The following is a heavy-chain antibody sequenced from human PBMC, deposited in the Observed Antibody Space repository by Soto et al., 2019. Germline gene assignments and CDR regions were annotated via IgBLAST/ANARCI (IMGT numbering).Heavy chain of an antibody. CDR3: ARSTEGTRRLKY. CDR2: VHHAGRT. J-gene: IGHJ4*02. CDR1: GDSITNGYY. Sequence: SETLSLTCTVSGDSITNGYYWGWIRQPPGGRLEWIASVHHAGRTFYSPSLMRRPTISVDSSKNQFSLKVTSVTVADTAVYYCARSTEGTRRLKYWGPGXLVTVYS. D-gene: IGHD6-6*01. V-gene: IGHV4-38-2*02.